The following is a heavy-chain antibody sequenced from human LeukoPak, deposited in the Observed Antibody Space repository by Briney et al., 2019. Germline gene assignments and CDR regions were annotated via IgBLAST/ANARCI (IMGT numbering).Heavy chain of an antibody. CDR1: GFTFSSYS. V-gene: IGHV3-48*04. Sequence: GGSLRLSCAASGFTFSSYSMNWVRQAPGKGLEWVSYISSSSSTIYYADSVKGRFTISRDNAKNSLYLQMQSLRAEDTAVYYCVRGHVAVAAHDDAFDIWGQGTMVTVSS. CDR3: VRGHVAVAAHDDAFDI. J-gene: IGHJ3*02. CDR2: ISSSSSTI. D-gene: IGHD6-19*01.